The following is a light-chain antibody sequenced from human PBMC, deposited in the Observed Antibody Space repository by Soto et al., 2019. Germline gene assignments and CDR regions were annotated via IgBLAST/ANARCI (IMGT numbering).Light chain of an antibody. J-gene: IGKJ4*01. Sequence: EIVLTQSPGTLSLSPGERATLSCRASQSVGSSLSWYQQKPGQAPRLLFYGASNRATAIPDRFSGSGSGTEFTLTLSTLQSEDFAVYYCQQYSEWPPITFGGGTKVDIK. CDR3: QQYSEWPPIT. V-gene: IGKV3D-15*01. CDR2: GAS. CDR1: QSVGSS.